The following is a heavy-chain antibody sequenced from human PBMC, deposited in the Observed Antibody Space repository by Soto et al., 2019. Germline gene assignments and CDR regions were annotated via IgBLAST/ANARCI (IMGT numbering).Heavy chain of an antibody. CDR1: GFTFSLYS. Sequence: EVQLVESGGGLVKPGGSLRLSCAASGFTFSLYSMIWVRQAPGKGLEWVASITSSSSYIYYEDSLKGRFTISRDNAKNSLFLQLDSFRAEDTAVYFCVRARSTDSRPDYWGQGTLVTVSS. CDR2: ITSSSSYI. CDR3: VRARSTDSRPDY. J-gene: IGHJ4*02. V-gene: IGHV3-21*01. D-gene: IGHD3-22*01.